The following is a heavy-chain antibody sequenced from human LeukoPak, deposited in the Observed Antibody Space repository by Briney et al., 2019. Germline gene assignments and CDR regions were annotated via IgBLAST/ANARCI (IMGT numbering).Heavy chain of an antibody. CDR2: INPNSGGT. V-gene: IGHV1-2*02. CDR1: GYTFTGYY. Sequence: ASVKVSCKASGYTFTGYYMHWVRQAPGQGLEWMAWINPNSGGTNYAQKFQGRVTMTRDTSISTAYKELSRLRSDDTAVYYCARTMAVAGPSAVDYWGQGTLVTVSS. CDR3: ARTMAVAGPSAVDY. D-gene: IGHD6-19*01. J-gene: IGHJ4*02.